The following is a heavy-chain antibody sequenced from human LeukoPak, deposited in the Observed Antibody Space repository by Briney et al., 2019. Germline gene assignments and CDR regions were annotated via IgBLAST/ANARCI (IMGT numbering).Heavy chain of an antibody. CDR2: FYPEDGET. D-gene: IGHD3-10*01. J-gene: IGHJ4*02. CDR3: ATEITMVRGVIITTDYFDY. Sequence: ASVKVSCKVSGYTLTELSMHWARQAPGKVLEWMGGFYPEDGETIYAQKFQGRVTMTEDTSTDTAYMELSSLRSEDTAVYYCATEITMVRGVIITTDYFDYWGQGTLVTVSS. CDR1: GYTLTELS. V-gene: IGHV1-24*01.